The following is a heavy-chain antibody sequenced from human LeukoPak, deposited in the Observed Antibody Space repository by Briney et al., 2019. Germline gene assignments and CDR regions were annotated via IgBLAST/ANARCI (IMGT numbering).Heavy chain of an antibody. J-gene: IGHJ4*02. V-gene: IGHV3-23*01. CDR1: GFTFSSYA. D-gene: IGHD3-16*02. Sequence: GGSLRLSCAASGFTFSSYAMSWVRQAPGKGLEWVSAISGSGGSTYYADSVKGRFTISRDNSKNTLYLQMNSLRAEDTAVYYCAKDFYDYVWGSYRPLDPTDYWDQGTLVTVSS. CDR3: AKDFYDYVWGSYRPLDPTDY. CDR2: ISGSGGST.